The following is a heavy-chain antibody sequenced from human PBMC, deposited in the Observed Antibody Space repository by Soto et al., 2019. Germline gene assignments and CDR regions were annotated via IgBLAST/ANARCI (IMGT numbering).Heavy chain of an antibody. J-gene: IGHJ6*02. D-gene: IGHD3-10*01. Sequence: EVQLVESGGGLVQPGRSLRLSCAASGFTFDDYAMHWVRQVPGKGLEWVSGISWNSGSIGYAVSVQGRFTLSRDNAKNSLYLQMNSLRSEDTALYYCAKDLGGSLHYYYGMDVWGQGTTVTVSS. CDR2: ISWNSGSI. V-gene: IGHV3-9*01. CDR3: AKDLGGSLHYYYGMDV. CDR1: GFTFDDYA.